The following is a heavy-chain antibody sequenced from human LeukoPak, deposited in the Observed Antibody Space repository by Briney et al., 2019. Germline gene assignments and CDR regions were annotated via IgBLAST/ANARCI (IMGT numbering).Heavy chain of an antibody. V-gene: IGHV3-64D*06. D-gene: IGHD7-27*01. CDR3: VKDLRGAGANYFDY. J-gene: IGHJ4*02. CDR1: GFTFSSYA. CDR2: ISSNGVNT. Sequence: GGSLRLSCSASGFTFSSYAMHWVRQAPGKGLEYASAISSNGVNTYYADSVKGRFTISRDNSKNTLHLQMSSLRAEDTAVYYCVKDLRGAGANYFDYWGQGTLVTVSS.